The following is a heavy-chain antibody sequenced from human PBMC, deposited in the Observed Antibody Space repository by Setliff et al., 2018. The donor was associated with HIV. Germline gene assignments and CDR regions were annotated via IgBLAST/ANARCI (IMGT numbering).Heavy chain of an antibody. Sequence: ASVKVSFKASGYTFTNYFMHWLRQAPGQGLEWMGIIDPSGASTSYAQKFQGRLTMTRDTSTSTVYMELSSLRSEEKAVYYCARAVASKNIRGEYYFDYWGQGTLVTVSS. D-gene: IGHD3-16*01. J-gene: IGHJ4*02. V-gene: IGHV1-46*01. CDR1: GYTFTNYF. CDR3: ARAVASKNIRGEYYFDY. CDR2: IDPSGAST.